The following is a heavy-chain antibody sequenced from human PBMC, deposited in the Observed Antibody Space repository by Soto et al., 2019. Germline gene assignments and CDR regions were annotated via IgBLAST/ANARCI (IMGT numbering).Heavy chain of an antibody. CDR1: GGTFNRYC. J-gene: IGHJ4*02. D-gene: IGHD2-2*01. CDR2: IIPMFGIT. CDR3: TTFYEGDCTTTTCYGDFDY. Sequence: QVHLVQAGAEVKNPGSSVKVSCRASGGTFNRYCISWVRQAPGQGLEWMGRIIPMFGITNYAQKFQGRVMITADKSANTAYMEVSGLRSEDTAMYYCTTFYEGDCTTTTCYGDFDYWGQGTLVTVSS. V-gene: IGHV1-69*02.